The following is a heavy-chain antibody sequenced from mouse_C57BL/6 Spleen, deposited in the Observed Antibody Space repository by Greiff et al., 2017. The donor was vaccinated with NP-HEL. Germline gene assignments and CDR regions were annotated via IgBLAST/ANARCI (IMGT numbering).Heavy chain of an antibody. CDR1: GYAFSSYW. CDR2: IYPGDGDT. J-gene: IGHJ4*01. D-gene: IGHD2-3*01. CDR3: ARLGTRDAMDY. V-gene: IGHV1-80*01. Sequence: LQESGAELVKPGASVKISCKASGYAFSSYWMNWVKQRPGKGLEWIGQIYPGDGDTNYNGKFKGKATLTADKSSSTAYMQLSSLTSEDSAVYFCARLGTRDAMDYWGQGTSVTVSS.